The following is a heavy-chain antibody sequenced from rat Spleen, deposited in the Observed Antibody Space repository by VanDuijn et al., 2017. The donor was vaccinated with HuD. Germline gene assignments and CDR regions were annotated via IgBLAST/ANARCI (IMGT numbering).Heavy chain of an antibody. Sequence: EVQLVESGGGLVQPGRSMKLSCAASGFTFSSFPMAWVRQAPTKGLEWVATISTSGGSTYYRDSVKGRFTISRDNAKSTLYLQMNSLRSEDTATYYCTRGYNNLGPFDYWGQGVMVTVSS. CDR2: ISTSGGST. J-gene: IGHJ2*01. D-gene: IGHD1-10*01. CDR1: GFTFSSFP. CDR3: TRGYNNLGPFDY. V-gene: IGHV5-46*01.